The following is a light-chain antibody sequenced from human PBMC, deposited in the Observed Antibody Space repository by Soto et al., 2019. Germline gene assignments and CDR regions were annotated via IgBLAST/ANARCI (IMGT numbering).Light chain of an antibody. CDR2: GAS. V-gene: IGKV3-20*01. CDR1: QSVSSSF. CDR3: QQYVSSPWA. Sequence: EIVLSQSPGTLSLSPGESATLSCTASQSVSSSFLAWYQQKAGQAPRLLIYGASRRATGIPDRFSGSGSGTDFTLTISRLEPEDFALYSCQQYVSSPWAFGQGTKVEI. J-gene: IGKJ1*01.